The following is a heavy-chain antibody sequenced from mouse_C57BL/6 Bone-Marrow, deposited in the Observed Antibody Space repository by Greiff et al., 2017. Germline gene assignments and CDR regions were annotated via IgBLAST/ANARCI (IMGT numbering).Heavy chain of an antibody. Sequence: VQLQQSGPELVKPGASVKISCKASGYTFTDYYINWVQQRPGHGLEWIGWIFPGSGSTYYNEKFKGKATLPVDQSSSTAYMLLSSLTSEDSAVYFCARGGVVGDYCAMDDWGQGTSVTVAS. J-gene: IGHJ4*01. V-gene: IGHV1-75*01. CDR2: IFPGSGST. CDR1: GYTFTDYY. D-gene: IGHD1-1*01. CDR3: ARGGVVGDYCAMDD.